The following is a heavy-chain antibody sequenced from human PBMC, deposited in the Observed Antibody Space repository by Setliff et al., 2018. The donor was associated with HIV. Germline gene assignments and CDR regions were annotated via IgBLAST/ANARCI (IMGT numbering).Heavy chain of an antibody. CDR3: ASSITVAAGRSHYYYPKDG. D-gene: IGHD3-16*01. Sequence: GESLKISCETSGYSFTTYWIGWVRQMTGKGLEWMEMIYPGDSDTRYSPSFQGQVIISAEKSISTAYLQLSRLKASDTAMYYCASSITVAAGRSHYYYPKDGWGQGTTITISS. J-gene: IGHJ6*02. V-gene: IGHV5-51*01. CDR1: GYSFTTYW. CDR2: IYPGDSDT.